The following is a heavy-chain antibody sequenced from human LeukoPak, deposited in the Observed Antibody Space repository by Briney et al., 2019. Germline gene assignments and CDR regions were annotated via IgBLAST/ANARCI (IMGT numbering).Heavy chain of an antibody. CDR1: GLTFSSHW. V-gene: IGHV3-74*01. CDR2: ISTDGYTT. J-gene: IGHJ4*02. Sequence: GGSLRLSCAASGLTFSSHWMHWVRQAPRKGLVWVSRISTDGYTTDYADLVQGRFTASRDNTKNTWSLEMNSLRAEDTAVYYCVVGGSPGYWGQGTLVTVSS. CDR3: VVGGSPGY. D-gene: IGHD2-15*01.